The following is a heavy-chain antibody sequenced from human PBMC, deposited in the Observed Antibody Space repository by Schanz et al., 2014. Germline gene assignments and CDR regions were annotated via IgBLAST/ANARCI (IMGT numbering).Heavy chain of an antibody. CDR1: GFTFSRYG. CDR2: ISGSSIHK. CDR3: ARFLARYQYYGVDV. V-gene: IGHV3-21*05. J-gene: IGHJ6*02. D-gene: IGHD3-3*01. Sequence: VHLVESGGGVVQPGRSLRLSCAASGFTFSRYGMHWVRQAPGKGLEWVSHISGSSIHKNYADSVKGRFSISRDNGETSVYLQINSLRVEDTAVYYCARFLARYQYYGVDVWGQGTTVIVSS.